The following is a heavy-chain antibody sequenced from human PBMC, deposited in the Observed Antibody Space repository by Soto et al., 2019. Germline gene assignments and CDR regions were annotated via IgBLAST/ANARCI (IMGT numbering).Heavy chain of an antibody. CDR1: GFTFSSYG. J-gene: IGHJ4*02. V-gene: IGHV3-30*18. CDR3: AKDLYYGGPTVGY. D-gene: IGHD4-17*01. CDR2: ISYDGSNK. Sequence: QVQLVESGGGVVQPGRSLRLSCAASGFTFSSYGMHWVRQAPGKGLEWVAVISYDGSNKYYADSVKGRFTISRDNSKNTLYLQMNSLRAEDTAVYYCAKDLYYGGPTVGYRGQGTLVTVSS.